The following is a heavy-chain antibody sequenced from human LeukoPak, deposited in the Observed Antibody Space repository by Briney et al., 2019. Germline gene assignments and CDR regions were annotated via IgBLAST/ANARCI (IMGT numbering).Heavy chain of an antibody. CDR2: IYTSGST. CDR3: ARVVAARTPVYYYYYMDV. CDR1: GGSLSSYY. D-gene: IGHD6-6*01. Sequence: SETLSLTCTVSGGSLSSYYWSWIRQPAGKGLEWIGRIYTSGSTNYNPSLKSRVTMSVDTSKNQFSLKLSSVTAADTAVYYCARVVAARTPVYYYYYMDVWGKGTTVTVSS. V-gene: IGHV4-4*07. J-gene: IGHJ6*03.